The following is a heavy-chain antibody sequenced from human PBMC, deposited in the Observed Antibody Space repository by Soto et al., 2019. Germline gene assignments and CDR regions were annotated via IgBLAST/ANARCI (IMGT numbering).Heavy chain of an antibody. V-gene: IGHV3-33*01. J-gene: IGHJ4*01. D-gene: IGHD6-19*01. CDR2: IWYDGSNT. CDR1: GFFLRDFG. CDR3: AIEMAGKWHHFDY. Sequence: PRGSLRLSCVASGFFLRDFGMHWVRQAPGKGLEWVSVIWYDGSNTYQGESVKGRFTMSRDISKNTLYLQMDSLRPEDTAVYYCAIEMAGKWHHFDYWGHGTLVTVSS.